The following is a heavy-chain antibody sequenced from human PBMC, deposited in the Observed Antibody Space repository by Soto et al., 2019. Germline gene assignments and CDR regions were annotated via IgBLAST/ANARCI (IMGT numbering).Heavy chain of an antibody. J-gene: IGHJ6*02. CDR3: ARDSYDFWSGYYILDYYYGMDV. CDR2: ISYDGSNK. D-gene: IGHD3-3*01. V-gene: IGHV3-30-3*01. CDR1: GFTFSSYA. Sequence: GSLRLSCAASGFTFSSYAMHWVRQAPGKGLEWVAVISYDGSNKYYADSVKGRFTISRDNSKNTLYLQMNSLRAEDTAVYYCARDSYDFWSGYYILDYYYGMDVWGQGTTVTVSS.